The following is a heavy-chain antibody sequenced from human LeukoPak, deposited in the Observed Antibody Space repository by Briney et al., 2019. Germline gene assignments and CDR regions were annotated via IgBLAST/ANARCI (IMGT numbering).Heavy chain of an antibody. V-gene: IGHV3-7*01. J-gene: IGHJ4*02. Sequence: GRSLRLSCAASGFTFSSYGMHWVRQAPGKGLEWVANINQDGSEKYYGDSVKGRFTISRDNAKNSLYLQMSSLRAEDTAVYFCARDGHPFDSWGQGTLVTVSS. CDR2: INQDGSEK. CDR3: ARDGHPFDS. CDR1: GFTFSSYG.